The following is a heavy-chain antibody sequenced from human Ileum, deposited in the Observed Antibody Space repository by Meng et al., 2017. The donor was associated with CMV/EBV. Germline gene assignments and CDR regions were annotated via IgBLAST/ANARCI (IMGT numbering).Heavy chain of an antibody. CDR3: AIGDSETYGGLSY. Sequence: GGSLRPACAASGFTSTNYAITWVRQAPGKGLEWVAAIRGSVIATYYAASVKGRFTNARDTSKRPLYLQMNSLRAEDTAVYFCAIGDSETYGGLSYWGQGTLVTVSS. J-gene: IGHJ4*02. D-gene: IGHD1-26*01. V-gene: IGHV3-23*01. CDR2: IRGSVIAT. CDR1: GFTSTNYA.